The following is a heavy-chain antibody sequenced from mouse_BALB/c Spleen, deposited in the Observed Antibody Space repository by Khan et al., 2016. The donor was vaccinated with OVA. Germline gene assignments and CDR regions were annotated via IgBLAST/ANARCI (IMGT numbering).Heavy chain of an antibody. CDR3: ASHLTGACAY. CDR1: GFTFSTYG. J-gene: IGHJ3*01. D-gene: IGHD4-1*01. V-gene: IGHV5-6*01. Sequence: EVQLVASGGDLVKPGGSLRLSCAASGFTFSTYGMSWVRQFPDKRLEWVATINSDGYSTYSPDTLTGRFTISSNNAENTLYLQMSSLKSEDTARYDWASHLTGACAYWGHGTLVTVSA. CDR2: INSDGYST.